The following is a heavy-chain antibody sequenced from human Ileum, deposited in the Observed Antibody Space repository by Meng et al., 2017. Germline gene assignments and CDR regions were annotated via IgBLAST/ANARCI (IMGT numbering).Heavy chain of an antibody. CDR3: VRDSRTYTYGNVFFDN. J-gene: IGHJ4*02. V-gene: IGHV4-39*07. CDR2: LHYKSGVT. D-gene: IGHD5-18*01. CDR1: GASISSSSFY. Sequence: SETLSLTCSVSGASISSSSFYWGWIRQSPGKGLEWIGSLHYKSGVTYYSPSLKSRVTISGDTSKNQVSRKVNSATAADTAIYYCVRDSRTYTYGNVFFDNWGQGTLVTVSS.